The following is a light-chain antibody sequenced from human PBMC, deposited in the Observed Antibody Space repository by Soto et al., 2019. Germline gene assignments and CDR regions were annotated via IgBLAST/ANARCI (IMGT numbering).Light chain of an antibody. CDR2: TAS. CDR3: QQSFSAPLT. Sequence: DLQMTQSPSALSASVGDRVNITCRASQNIKKYLNWFRQKPGKAPDLLIYTASSLQVGFPSRFSGSGSGTDFSLTITSLQPEYSAIYFCQQSFSAPLTFGGGTKVEIK. J-gene: IGKJ4*01. V-gene: IGKV1-39*01. CDR1: QNIKKY.